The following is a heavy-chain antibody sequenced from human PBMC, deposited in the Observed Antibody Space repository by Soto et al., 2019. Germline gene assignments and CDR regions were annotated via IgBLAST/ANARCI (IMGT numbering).Heavy chain of an antibody. CDR1: GYKFTNYC. J-gene: IGHJ6*02. Sequence: ALQPQKVSWRGAGYKFTNYCVGCFRQMPGKCLEWMGIIYPGDSDTRYSPAFHVQVTISADKSISTAYLQWSSLKASDPAMYYCAREAYYYGSGSYYQGGYHGMEVWGQGTTVTVSS. V-gene: IGHV5-51*01. D-gene: IGHD3-10*01. CDR3: AREAYYYGSGSYYQGGYHGMEV. CDR2: IYPGDSDT.